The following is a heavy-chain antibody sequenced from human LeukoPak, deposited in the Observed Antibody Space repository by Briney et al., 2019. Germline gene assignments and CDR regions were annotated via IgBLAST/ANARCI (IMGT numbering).Heavy chain of an antibody. CDR3: ALEELRGAFDI. J-gene: IGHJ3*02. D-gene: IGHD1-7*01. Sequence: ASVKVSCKASGGTLSSYAISWVRQAPGQGLEWMGGIIPIFGTANYAQKFQGRVTITADESTSTAYMELSSLRSEDTAVYYCALEELRGAFDIWGQGTMVTVSS. V-gene: IGHV1-69*01. CDR2: IIPIFGTA. CDR1: GGTLSSYA.